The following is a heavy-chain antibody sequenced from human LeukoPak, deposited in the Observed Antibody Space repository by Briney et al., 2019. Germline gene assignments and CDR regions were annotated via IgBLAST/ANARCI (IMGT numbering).Heavy chain of an antibody. V-gene: IGHV4-34*01. Sequence: SETLSLTCAVYGGSFSGYYWSWIRQPPGKGLEWIGEINHSGSTNYNPSLKSRVTISVDTSKNQFSLKLSSVTAEDTAVYYCARGPTEMATDYWGQGTLVTVSS. J-gene: IGHJ4*02. CDR1: GGSFSGYY. CDR2: INHSGST. CDR3: ARGPTEMATDY. D-gene: IGHD5-24*01.